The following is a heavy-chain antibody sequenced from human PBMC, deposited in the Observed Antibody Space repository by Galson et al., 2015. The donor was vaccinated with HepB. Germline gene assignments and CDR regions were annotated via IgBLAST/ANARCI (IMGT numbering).Heavy chain of an antibody. J-gene: IGHJ4*02. CDR3: TTDLGSSWYRHDY. Sequence: SLRLSCAASGFTFSNAWMSWVRQAPGKGLEWVGRIKSKTDGGTTDYAAPVKGRFTISRDDSKNTLYLQMNSLKTEDTAVYYCTTDLGSSWYRHDYWGQGTLVTVSS. D-gene: IGHD6-13*01. CDR2: IKSKTDGGTT. V-gene: IGHV3-15*01. CDR1: GFTFSNAW.